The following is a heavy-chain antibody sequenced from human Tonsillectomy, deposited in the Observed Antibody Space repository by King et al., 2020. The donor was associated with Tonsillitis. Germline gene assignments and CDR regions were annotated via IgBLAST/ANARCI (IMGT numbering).Heavy chain of an antibody. CDR1: GFTFSSYG. D-gene: IGHD6-19*01. Sequence: VQLVESGGGVVQPGRSLRLSCAASGFTFSSYGMHWVRQAPGKGLEWVAVISYDGSNKYYADSVKGRFTISRDNSKNTLYLQMNSLRAEDTAVYYCASSRDSSGWYPFDYWGQGTLVTVSS. CDR2: ISYDGSNK. V-gene: IGHV3-33*05. J-gene: IGHJ4*02. CDR3: ASSRDSSGWYPFDY.